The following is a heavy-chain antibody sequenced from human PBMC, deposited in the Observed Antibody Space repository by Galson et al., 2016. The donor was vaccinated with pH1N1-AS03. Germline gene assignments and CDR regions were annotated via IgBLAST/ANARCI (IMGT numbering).Heavy chain of an antibody. CDR2: ISRSGAMI. CDR1: GFTFDYYY. CDR3: ARAVDYGGNSAGNHLDY. V-gene: IGHV3-11*04. J-gene: IGHJ4*02. D-gene: IGHD4-23*01. Sequence: SLRLSCAISGFTFDYYYMSWIRQAPGKGLEWVSYISRSGAMIYYADSVRGRFTISRDNAKNSLYLQMSSLRAEDTAVYYCARAVDYGGNSAGNHLDYWGQGTLVTVSS.